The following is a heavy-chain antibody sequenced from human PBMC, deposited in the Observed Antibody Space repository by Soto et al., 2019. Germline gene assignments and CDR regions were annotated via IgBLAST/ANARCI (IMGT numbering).Heavy chain of an antibody. J-gene: IGHJ5*02. D-gene: IGHD3-3*01. CDR2: MNPNSGNT. CDR1: GYTFTSYD. Sequence: ASVKVSCKASGYTFTSYDINWVRQATGQGLEWMGWMNPNSGNTGYAQKFQGRVTMTRNTSISTAYMELSSLRSEDTAVYYCARDANFYDFWSGYYPWFDPWGQGTLVTVSS. CDR3: ARDANFYDFWSGYYPWFDP. V-gene: IGHV1-8*01.